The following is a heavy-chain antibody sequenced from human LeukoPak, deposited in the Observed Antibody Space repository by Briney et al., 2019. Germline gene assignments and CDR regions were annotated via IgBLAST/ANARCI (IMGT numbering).Heavy chain of an antibody. CDR3: ASLNGFGY. CDR1: GFTFSSYS. Sequence: GGSLRLSCAASGFTFSSYSMNWVRQAPGKGLELVSYISSSSSTIYYADSVKGRFTISRDNAKNSLYLQMNSLRAEDTAVYYCASLNGFGYWGQGTLVTVSS. J-gene: IGHJ4*02. CDR2: ISSSSSTI. V-gene: IGHV3-48*04. D-gene: IGHD2-8*01.